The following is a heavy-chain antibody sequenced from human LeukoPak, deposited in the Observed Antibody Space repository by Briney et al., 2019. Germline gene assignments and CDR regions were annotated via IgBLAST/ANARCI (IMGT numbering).Heavy chain of an antibody. CDR2: IYSGGST. J-gene: IGHJ4*02. Sequence: PGGSLRLSCAASGFTVSSNYMSWVRQAPGKGLEWVSVIYSGGSTYYADSVKGRFTISRDNSKNTLYLQMNSLRAEDTAVYYCAKASVGESLDYWGQGTLVTVSS. D-gene: IGHD3-10*01. CDR3: AKASVGESLDY. CDR1: GFTVSSNY. V-gene: IGHV3-53*05.